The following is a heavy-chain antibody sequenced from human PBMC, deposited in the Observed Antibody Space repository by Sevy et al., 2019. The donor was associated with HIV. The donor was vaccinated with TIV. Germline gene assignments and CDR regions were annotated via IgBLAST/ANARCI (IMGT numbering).Heavy chain of an antibody. CDR1: GFTFSSYG. D-gene: IGHD6-19*01. V-gene: IGHV3-30*18. CDR3: AKVPIEKIAVAGKAEDYFDY. J-gene: IGHJ4*02. Sequence: GGSLRLSCAASGFTFSSYGMLWVRQAPGKGLEWVAVISYDGSNNYYADSVKGRFTISRDNSKNTLYLQMNSLRAEDTAGYYCAKVPIEKIAVAGKAEDYFDYWGQGTLVTVSS. CDR2: ISYDGSNN.